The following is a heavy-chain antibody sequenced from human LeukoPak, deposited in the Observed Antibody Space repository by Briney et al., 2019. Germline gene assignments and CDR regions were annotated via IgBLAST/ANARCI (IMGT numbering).Heavy chain of an antibody. J-gene: IGHJ6*04. CDR1: GFPFSDYY. CDR2: FSSSSSYK. V-gene: IGHV3-11*06. D-gene: IGHD6-13*01. Sequence: GALRLSCAAPGFPFSDYYLRWIRQAPGKGVEWVSYFSSSSSYKNYAHSVKGRFTISRDNAKNSLYLQMNSLRAEDTAVYYCARQNSSSWYQYDYYYYGMDVWGKGTTVTVSS. CDR3: ARQNSSSWYQYDYYYYGMDV.